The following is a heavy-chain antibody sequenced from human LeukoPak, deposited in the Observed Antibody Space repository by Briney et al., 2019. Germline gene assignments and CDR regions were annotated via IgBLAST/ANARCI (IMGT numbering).Heavy chain of an antibody. J-gene: IGHJ4*02. CDR2: IYTSGGT. D-gene: IGHD3-3*01. CDR3: ARADFWSAYRFDY. V-gene: IGHV4-61*09. CDR1: GDSISRGSYF. Sequence: PSETLSLTCTVSGDSISRGSYFWNWIRQPAGKGLEWIGHIYTSGGTNYNPSLKSRVTMSVDTSKNQFSLKLSSVTAADTAVYYCARADFWSAYRFDYWGQGTLVTVSS.